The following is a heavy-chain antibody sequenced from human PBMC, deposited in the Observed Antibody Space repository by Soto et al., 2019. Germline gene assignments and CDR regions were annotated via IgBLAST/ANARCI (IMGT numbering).Heavy chain of an antibody. CDR2: IYYRWRT. CDR1: GGSISSGDYY. D-gene: IGHD4-17*01. Sequence: QVQLQESGPGLVKSPQTLSLTCTVSGGSISSGDYYWSWICQHPGKGLEWIGYIYYRWRTYYNLSLKSRVTISVDTSRNQFSLRLSSVPAADTAVYYCAREHDHRDYSFDYWGQGTLVTVSS. CDR3: AREHDHRDYSFDY. V-gene: IGHV4-31*03. J-gene: IGHJ4*02.